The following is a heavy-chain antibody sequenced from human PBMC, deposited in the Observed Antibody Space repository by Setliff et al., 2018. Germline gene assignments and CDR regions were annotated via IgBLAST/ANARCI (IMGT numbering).Heavy chain of an antibody. CDR1: GGSISSSSHY. V-gene: IGHV4-39*07. J-gene: IGHJ3*02. CDR2: IYHRGRT. D-gene: IGHD3-3*01. Sequence: SETLSLTCTVSGGSISSSSHYWGWIRQPPGKGLEWIGTIYHRGRTYYNPSLRSRVTMSLDTSKNQFSLRLSSVTAADTAVYYCASPRRDDLDSPFDAFDIWGQGTMVTVSS. CDR3: ASPRRDDLDSPFDAFDI.